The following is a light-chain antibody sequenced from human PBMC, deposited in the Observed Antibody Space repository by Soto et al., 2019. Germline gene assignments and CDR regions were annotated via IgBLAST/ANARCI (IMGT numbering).Light chain of an antibody. J-gene: IGKJ3*01. CDR2: AAS. V-gene: IGKV1-17*01. CDR1: QAIRTA. CDR3: QPYNSYGT. Sequence: IQLTQSPSSLYASVGDRVTITCRASQAIRTALGWYQQQPGKVTNLLIYAASILQTGVPSRFSGIGSGTEFTLPLRSLKPDDFATDYCQPYNSYGTFCPRTKVDIK.